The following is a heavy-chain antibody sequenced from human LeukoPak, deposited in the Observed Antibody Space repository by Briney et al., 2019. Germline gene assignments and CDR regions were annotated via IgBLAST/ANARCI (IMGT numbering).Heavy chain of an antibody. CDR1: GGSISSGGYY. J-gene: IGHJ3*02. V-gene: IGHV4-31*11. CDR3: ARFSDRYCSGGSCYPGSHDAFDI. Sequence: PSETLSLTCAVSGGSISSGGYYWSWIRQHPGKGLEGIGYIYYSGSTYYNPSLRSRVTISVDTSKNQFSLKLSSVTAADTAVYYCARFSDRYCSGGSCYPGSHDAFDIWGQGTMVTVSS. D-gene: IGHD2-15*01. CDR2: IYYSGST.